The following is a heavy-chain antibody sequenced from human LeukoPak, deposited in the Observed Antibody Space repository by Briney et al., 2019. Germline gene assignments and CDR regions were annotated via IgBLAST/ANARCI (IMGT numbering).Heavy chain of an antibody. D-gene: IGHD2-15*01. CDR1: GGSISSYY. V-gene: IGHV4-59*01. J-gene: IGHJ4*02. CDR3: ARGGWRLDY. CDR2: IYYTGTT. Sequence: SETLSLTCTVSGGSISSYYWSWIRQPPGKGLEWIGYIYYTGTTNYNPSLKSRVTISVDTSKNQFSLKLSSVTAVDTAVYYCARGGWRLDYWGQGTLVTVSS.